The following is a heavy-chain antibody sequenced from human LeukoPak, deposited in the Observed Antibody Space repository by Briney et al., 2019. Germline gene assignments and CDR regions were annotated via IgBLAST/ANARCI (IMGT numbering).Heavy chain of an antibody. CDR3: ARDGSSIGDDAFDI. CDR1: GGSFSGYY. CDR2: INHSGST. J-gene: IGHJ3*02. Sequence: PSETLSLTCAVYGGSFSGYYWSWIRQPPGKGLEWIGEINHSGSTNYNPSLKSRVTISVDTSKNQFSLKLSSVTAADTAVYYCARDGSSIGDDAFDIWGQGTMVTVSS. D-gene: IGHD3-10*01. V-gene: IGHV4-34*01.